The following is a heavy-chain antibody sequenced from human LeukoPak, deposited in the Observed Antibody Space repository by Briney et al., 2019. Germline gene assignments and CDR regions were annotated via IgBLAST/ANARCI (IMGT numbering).Heavy chain of an antibody. CDR1: GGSIKSNNW. J-gene: IGHJ4*02. Sequence: SETLSLTCAVSGGSIKSNNWWSWVRQPPGKGLEWIGEIYHSGSTNYNPSLESRVTVSVDKSKNQFSLKLSSVTAADTAVYYCARVAYSGWYYDYWGQGTLVTVSS. CDR2: IYHSGST. D-gene: IGHD6-19*01. V-gene: IGHV4-4*02. CDR3: ARVAYSGWYYDY.